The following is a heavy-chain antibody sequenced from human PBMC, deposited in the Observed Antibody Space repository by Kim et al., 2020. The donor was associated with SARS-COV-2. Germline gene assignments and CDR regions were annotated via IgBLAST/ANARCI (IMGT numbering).Heavy chain of an antibody. J-gene: IGHJ4*03. CDR3: AKQSEPYCSDSNCVIGY. CDR1: GFTFSSYG. CDR2: ISYDGSNK. Sequence: GGSLRLSCAASGFTFSSYGMHWVRQAPGKGLEWVAVISYDGSNKYYADSVKGRFTISRDNSKSTLYLQMNSLRAEDTAVFHCAKQSEPYCSDSNCVIGY. D-gene: IGHD2-15*01. V-gene: IGHV3-30*18.